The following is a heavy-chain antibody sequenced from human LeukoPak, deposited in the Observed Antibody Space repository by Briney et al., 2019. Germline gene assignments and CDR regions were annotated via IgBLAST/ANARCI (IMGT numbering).Heavy chain of an antibody. Sequence: GGSLRLSCAASGFPFSKYAMSWVRQAPGKGLEWVSGISGSGGSKYYADSVKGRFTISRDNSKNTLYVQMNSLRAEDTAIYYCAKGVDAFDIWGLGTLVTVSS. V-gene: IGHV3-23*01. CDR3: AKGVDAFDI. CDR2: ISGSGGSK. CDR1: GFPFSKYA. J-gene: IGHJ3*02.